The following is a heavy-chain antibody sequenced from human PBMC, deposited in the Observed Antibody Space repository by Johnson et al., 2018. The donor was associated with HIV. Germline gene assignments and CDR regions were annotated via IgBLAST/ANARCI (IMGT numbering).Heavy chain of an antibody. D-gene: IGHD3-16*01. Sequence: QVQLVESGGGLVKPGGSLRLSCAASGFTFSDYYMSWIRQAPGKGLEWVSYISSNGGSTYYGNSVKGRFTIPRDNAKNSLNLQMNSLRAEDTALYDCARGRGALDVWGQGTMVTVSS. CDR2: ISSNGGST. V-gene: IGHV3-11*01. J-gene: IGHJ3*01. CDR3: ARGRGALDV. CDR1: GFTFSDYY.